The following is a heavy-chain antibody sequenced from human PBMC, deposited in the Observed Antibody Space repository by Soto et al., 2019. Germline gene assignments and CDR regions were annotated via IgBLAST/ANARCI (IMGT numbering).Heavy chain of an antibody. CDR1: GYTLTELS. J-gene: IGHJ3*02. V-gene: IGHV1-24*01. CDR2: FDPEDGET. Sequence: ASVKVSCKVSGYTLTELSMHWVRQAPGKGLEWMGGFDPEDGETIYAQKFQGRVTMTEDTSTDTAYMELSSLRSEDTAVYYCATGCSSTSCPHLYAFAISGQGTVVPVS. D-gene: IGHD2-2*01. CDR3: ATGCSSTSCPHLYAFAI.